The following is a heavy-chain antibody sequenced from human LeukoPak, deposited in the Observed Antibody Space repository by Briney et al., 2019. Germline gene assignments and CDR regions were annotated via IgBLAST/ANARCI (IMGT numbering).Heavy chain of an antibody. CDR1: GFTFDDYA. Sequence: GGSLRLSCAASGFTFDDYAMHWVRQAPGKGLEWVSLISGDGGSTYYADSVKGRFTISRDNSKNSLYLQMNSLRTEDTALYYCAKDGYCSGGSCFPHAFDIWGQGTMVTASS. CDR3: AKDGYCSGGSCFPHAFDI. D-gene: IGHD2-15*01. V-gene: IGHV3-43*02. J-gene: IGHJ3*02. CDR2: ISGDGGST.